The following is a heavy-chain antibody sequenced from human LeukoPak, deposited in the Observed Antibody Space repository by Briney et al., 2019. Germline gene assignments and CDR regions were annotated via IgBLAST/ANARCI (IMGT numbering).Heavy chain of an antibody. CDR2: INHSGSP. V-gene: IGHV4-34*01. CDR1: GGSLSGYY. CDR3: ARVGDSSGSAFDL. J-gene: IGHJ3*01. Sequence: PSETLSLTCAVHGGSLSGYYWSWIRQPPGKGLEWIGEINHSGSPNHNPSLKSRVTISVDTSKNQFSLKLTSVTAADTAVYYCARVGDSSGSAFDLWGQETMVTVS. D-gene: IGHD3-22*01.